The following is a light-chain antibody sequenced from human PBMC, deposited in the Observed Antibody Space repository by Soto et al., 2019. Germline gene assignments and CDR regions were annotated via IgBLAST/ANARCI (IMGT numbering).Light chain of an antibody. V-gene: IGKV3-15*01. Sequence: EVVMTQSPATLSVSPGERATLSCRASQSVSSNLAWYQQKPGQAPRLLIYGASTRAAGIPARFSGSGSGTDFTLTITSLQSEDSAVYYCQHYGSSPPYTFGQGTKLKIK. CDR3: QHYGSSPPYT. CDR2: GAS. J-gene: IGKJ2*01. CDR1: QSVSSN.